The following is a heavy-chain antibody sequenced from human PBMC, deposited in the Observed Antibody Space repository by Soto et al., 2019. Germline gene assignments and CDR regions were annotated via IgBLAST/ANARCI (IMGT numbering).Heavy chain of an antibody. CDR1: GFAFSSFS. Sequence: EVQLVESGGGLVKPGGSLRLSCVASGFAFSSFSMNWVRQAPGKGLEWVSSISSSSSYINYGDSVKGRFTISRDNAKNSLYLQMNSLRGEDTAMYYCARDRAVNTWVVVGYAMDVWGQGTTVTVSS. V-gene: IGHV3-21*01. CDR2: ISSSSSYI. J-gene: IGHJ6*02. CDR3: ARDRAVNTWVVVGYAMDV. D-gene: IGHD4-17*01.